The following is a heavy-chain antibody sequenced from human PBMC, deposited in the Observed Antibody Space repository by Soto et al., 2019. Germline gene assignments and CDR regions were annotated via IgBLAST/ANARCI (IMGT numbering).Heavy chain of an antibody. D-gene: IGHD3-9*01. CDR2: ISWPGGDK. J-gene: IGHJ4*02. V-gene: IGHV3-9*01. CDR3: VKGSYNDVLTGFSYFDY. Sequence: EVQLVESGGDLVQPGRSLRLACAASGFTFDNYAMHWVRQLPGKGLEWVSGISWPGGDKAYAASVKGRCSISRDNATKSLYLHIDSLRLEDTAVYNCVKGSYNDVLTGFSYFDYWGRGTPVTVSS. CDR1: GFTFDNYA.